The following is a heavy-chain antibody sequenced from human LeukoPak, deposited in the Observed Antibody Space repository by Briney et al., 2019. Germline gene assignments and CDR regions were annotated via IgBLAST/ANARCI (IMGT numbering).Heavy chain of an antibody. CDR2: IYPRDGST. Sequence: ASVKVSCKASGYTFTSNYIHWVRQAPGQGLEWMGMIYPRDGSTSYAQKFQGRVTVTRDTSTSTVHMELSGLRSEDTAVYHCARDQEGFDYWGQGTLVTVSS. V-gene: IGHV1-46*01. CDR3: ARDQEGFDY. CDR1: GYTFTSNY. J-gene: IGHJ4*02.